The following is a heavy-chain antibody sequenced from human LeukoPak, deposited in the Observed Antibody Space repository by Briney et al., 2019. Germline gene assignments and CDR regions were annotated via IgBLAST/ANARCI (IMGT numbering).Heavy chain of an antibody. CDR2: INPNTGDT. CDR1: GYAFTGFF. D-gene: IGHD3-10*01. Sequence: GASVKVSCKASGYAFTGFFIHWVRQAPGQGLEWMGWINPNTGDTNYAQKFQGRVTMTRDTSISTAFMELSRLTSDDTAVYYCARDSGDYYASGSNFDYWGQGTLVTVSS. CDR3: ARDSGDYYASGSNFDY. J-gene: IGHJ4*02. V-gene: IGHV1-2*02.